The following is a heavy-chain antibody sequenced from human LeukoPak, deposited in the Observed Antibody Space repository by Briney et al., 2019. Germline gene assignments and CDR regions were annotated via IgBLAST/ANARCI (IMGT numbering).Heavy chain of an antibody. J-gene: IGHJ5*02. CDR2: IYYSGST. D-gene: IGHD3-10*01. CDR1: GGSISSYY. V-gene: IGHV4-59*12. Sequence: SETLSLTCTVSGGSISSYYWSWIRQPPGKGLEWIGYIYYSGSTYYNPSLKSRVTISVDTSKNQFSLKLSSVTAADTAVYYCARDGGVRGVIGWFDPWGQGTLVTVSS. CDR3: ARDGGVRGVIGWFDP.